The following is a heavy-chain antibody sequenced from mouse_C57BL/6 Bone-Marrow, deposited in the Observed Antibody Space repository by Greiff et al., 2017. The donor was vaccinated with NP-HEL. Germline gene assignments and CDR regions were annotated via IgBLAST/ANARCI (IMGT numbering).Heavy chain of an antibody. D-gene: IGHD1-1*01. V-gene: IGHV5-17*01. J-gene: IGHJ3*01. CDR2: ISSGSSTI. CDR3: ARRDYYGSSFGFAY. Sequence: EVNLVESGGGLVKPGGSLKLSCAASGFTFSDYGMHWVRQAPEKGLEWVAYISSGSSTIYYADTVKGRFTISRDNAKNTLFLQMTSLRSEDTAMYYCARRDYYGSSFGFAYWGQGTLVTVSA. CDR1: GFTFSDYG.